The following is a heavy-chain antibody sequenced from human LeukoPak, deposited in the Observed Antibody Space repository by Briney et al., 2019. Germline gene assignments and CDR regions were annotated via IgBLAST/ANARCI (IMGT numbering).Heavy chain of an antibody. J-gene: IGHJ4*02. V-gene: IGHV1-18*01. CDR1: GYTFTSYG. Sequence: ASVKVSCKASGYTFTSYGISWVRQAPGQGLEWMGWISAYNGNTNYAQKFQGRVTMTRDTSTSTVYMELSSLRSEDTAVYYCARGIRYSSSWALRGPGKSQGYWGQGTLVTVSS. CDR2: ISAYNGNT. D-gene: IGHD6-13*01. CDR3: ARGIRYSSSWALRGPGKSQGY.